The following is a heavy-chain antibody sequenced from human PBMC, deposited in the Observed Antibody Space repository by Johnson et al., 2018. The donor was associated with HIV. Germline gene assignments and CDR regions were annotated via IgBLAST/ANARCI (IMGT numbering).Heavy chain of an antibody. D-gene: IGHD6-13*01. V-gene: IGHV3-33*08. J-gene: IGHJ3*02. CDR3: AREQELIGERAFDI. Sequence: QVQLVESGGVVVQPGGSLRLSCAASGFTFDDYTMHWVRQAPGKGLEWVAVIWYDGSNKYYADSVRGRFTITRDNAKNSLYLQMNSLRAEDTAVYYCAREQELIGERAFDIWGQGTMVTVSS. CDR2: IWYDGSNK. CDR1: GFTFDDYT.